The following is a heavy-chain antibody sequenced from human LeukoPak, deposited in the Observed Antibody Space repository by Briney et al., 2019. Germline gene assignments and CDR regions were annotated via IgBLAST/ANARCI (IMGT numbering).Heavy chain of an antibody. D-gene: IGHD2-2*01. CDR1: GFTFSSYG. CDR2: ISYDGSNK. Sequence: GGSLRLSSAASGFTFSSYGMHWVRQAPGKGLEWAAVISYDGSNKYYADSVRGRFTISRDNSKNTLYLQMNSLRAEDTAVYYCAKEAVVGGCLDYWGQGTLVTVSS. CDR3: AKEAVVGGCLDY. V-gene: IGHV3-30*18. J-gene: IGHJ4*02.